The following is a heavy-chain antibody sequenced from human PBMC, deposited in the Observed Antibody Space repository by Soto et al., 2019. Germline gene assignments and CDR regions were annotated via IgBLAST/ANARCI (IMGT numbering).Heavy chain of an antibody. D-gene: IGHD2-15*01. CDR3: ESVGRGYYY. V-gene: IGHV1-69*01. Sequence: QVQPVQSVAEVNKPGTWVKVSCKASGGTFRSYAKSWLRLPPGLGLEWMGGIIRIFGTTNYEQKFQGRVTITSDESTSTACSEAGNMTSVYTFVYYCESVGRGYYYWGQGTLVTVSS. CDR1: GGTFRSYA. CDR2: IIRIFGTT. J-gene: IGHJ4*02.